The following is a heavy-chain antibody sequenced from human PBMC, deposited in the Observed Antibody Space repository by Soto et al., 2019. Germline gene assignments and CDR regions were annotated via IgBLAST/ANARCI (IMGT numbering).Heavy chain of an antibody. CDR3: ARYKITGLFDY. CDR2: INHSGST. D-gene: IGHD2-8*02. CDR1: GGSFSGYY. Sequence: QVQLQQWGAGLLKPSETLSLTCAVYGGSFSGYYWTWIRQPPGTGLEWIGEINHSGSTNYNPSLKXXVAISVYTSKNQFSLKLTSVTAAGSALYHCARYKITGLFDYWGQGTLVTVSS. J-gene: IGHJ4*02. V-gene: IGHV4-34*01.